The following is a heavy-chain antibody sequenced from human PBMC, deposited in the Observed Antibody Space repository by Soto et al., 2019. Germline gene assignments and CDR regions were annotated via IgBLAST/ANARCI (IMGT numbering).Heavy chain of an antibody. J-gene: IGHJ6*03. CDR2: IIPILGNT. CDR3: ARDRTAGPYYYYYMDV. CDR1: GGTFSSYT. V-gene: IGHV1-8*02. Sequence: ASVKVSCKASGGTFSSYTISWVRQAPGQGLEWMGRIIPILGNTGYAQKFQGRVTMTRNTSISTAYMELSSLRSEDTAVYYCARDRTAGPYYYYYMDVWGKGTTVTVSS. D-gene: IGHD6-13*01.